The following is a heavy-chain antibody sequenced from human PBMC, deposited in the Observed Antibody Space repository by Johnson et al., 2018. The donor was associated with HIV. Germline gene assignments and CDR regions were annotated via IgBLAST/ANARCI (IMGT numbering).Heavy chain of an antibody. V-gene: IGHV3-23*04. J-gene: IGHJ3*02. D-gene: IGHD6-13*01. CDR3: ATDGPCSTSWYCTFDI. Sequence: VQLVESGGGVVRPGRSLRLSCAASGFTFSDYYMSWVRQAPGKGLEWVSAISGSGGSTYYADSVKGRFTISRDHSKNTLYLQMNSLRADDTAGYYCATDGPCSTSWYCTFDIWGQGTMVTVSS. CDR2: ISGSGGST. CDR1: GFTFSDYY.